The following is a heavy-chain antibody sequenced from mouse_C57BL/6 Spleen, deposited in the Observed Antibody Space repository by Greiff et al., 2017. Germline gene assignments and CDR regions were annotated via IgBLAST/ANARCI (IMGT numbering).Heavy chain of an antibody. CDR1: GYTFTSYD. D-gene: IGHD1-1*01. Sequence: VQLQQSGPELVKPGASVKLSCKASGYTFTSYDINWVKQRPGQGLEWIGWIYPRDGSTKYNEKFKGKATLTVDTSSSTAYMELHSLTSEDSAVYFCARKVYYYGSSRYFDVWGTGTTVTVSS. CDR2: IYPRDGST. CDR3: ARKVYYYGSSRYFDV. J-gene: IGHJ1*03. V-gene: IGHV1-85*01.